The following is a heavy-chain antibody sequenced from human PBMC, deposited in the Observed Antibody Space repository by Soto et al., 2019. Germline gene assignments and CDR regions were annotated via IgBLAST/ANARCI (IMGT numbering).Heavy chain of an antibody. CDR3: ARSGSSSVVSGWFDP. CDR2: ISAYNGNT. J-gene: IGHJ5*02. V-gene: IGHV1-18*01. CDR1: GYTFTIYG. D-gene: IGHD6-6*01. Sequence: ASVKVSCKASGYTFTIYGISWVRQAPGQGLEWMGWISAYNGNTNYAQKLQGRVTMTTDTSTSTAYMELRSLRSDDTAVYYCARSGSSSVVSGWFDPWGQGTLVTVSS.